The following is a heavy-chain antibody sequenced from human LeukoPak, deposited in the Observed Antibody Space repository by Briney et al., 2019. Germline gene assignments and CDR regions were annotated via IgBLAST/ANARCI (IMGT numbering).Heavy chain of an antibody. CDR1: GFTFSSYG. Sequence: GGSLRLSCAASGFTFSSYGMHWVRQAPGKGLEGVAVISYDGSNKYYADSVKGRFTISRDNSKNTLYLQMNSLRAEDTAVYYCAKDYGSSGLDYWGQGTLVTVSS. J-gene: IGHJ4*02. CDR3: AKDYGSSGLDY. CDR2: ISYDGSNK. D-gene: IGHD3-22*01. V-gene: IGHV3-30*18.